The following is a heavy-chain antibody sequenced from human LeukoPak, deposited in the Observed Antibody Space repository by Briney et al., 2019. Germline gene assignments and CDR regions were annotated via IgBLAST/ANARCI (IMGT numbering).Heavy chain of an antibody. CDR1: GYSISSAYY. J-gene: IGHJ6*04. CDR2: IYHSGST. V-gene: IGHV4-38-2*02. CDR3: ARDIAAPGTREYYYYGMDV. D-gene: IGHD6-13*01. Sequence: PSDTLSLTCIVSGYSISSAYYWGWIRQPPGKGLEWIGSIYHSGSTYYNPSLKSRVTISVDTSKNQFSLKLSSVTAADTAVYYCARDIAAPGTREYYYYGMDVWGKGTTVTVSS.